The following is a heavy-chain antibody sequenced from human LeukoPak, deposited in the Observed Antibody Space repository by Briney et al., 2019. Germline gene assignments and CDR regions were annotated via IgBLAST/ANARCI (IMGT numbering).Heavy chain of an antibody. CDR3: ARHARIAAAWYYFDY. CDR2: IIPIFGTA. CDR1: GGTFSSYA. J-gene: IGHJ4*02. Sequence: SVKVSCKASGGTFSSYAISWVRQAPGQGLEWMGRIIPIFGTANYAQKFQGRVTITTDESTSTAYMELSSLRSEDTAVYYCARHARIAAAWYYFDYWGQGTLVTVSS. D-gene: IGHD6-13*01. V-gene: IGHV1-69*05.